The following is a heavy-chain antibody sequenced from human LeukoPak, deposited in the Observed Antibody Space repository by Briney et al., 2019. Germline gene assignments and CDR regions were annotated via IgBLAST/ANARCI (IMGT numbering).Heavy chain of an antibody. J-gene: IGHJ4*02. CDR3: ARGRSGWSEYYFDY. CDR1: GFTFSSYW. V-gene: IGHV3-7*01. D-gene: IGHD6-19*01. Sequence: GGSLRLSCAASGFTFSSYWMSWVRQAPGKGLEWVANIKQDGSERYYVDSVKGRFTISRDNAKNSLYLQMNSLRAEDTAVYYCARGRSGWSEYYFDYWGQGTLVTVSS. CDR2: IKQDGSER.